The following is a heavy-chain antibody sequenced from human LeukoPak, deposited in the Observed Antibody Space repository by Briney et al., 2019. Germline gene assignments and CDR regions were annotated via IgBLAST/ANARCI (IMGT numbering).Heavy chain of an antibody. CDR3: AGPGIAATGAFDC. J-gene: IGHJ4*02. Sequence: PSQTLSLTCTVSVGSPSSSGYYWGWIRQPPGKGLKWIGSIYYSGSTYYNPSLKSRVSISVDTSKNQFSLTLTSVTAADTAVYFCAGPGIAATGAFDCWGQGTLVTVSS. CDR1: VGSPSSSGYY. CDR2: IYYSGST. V-gene: IGHV4-39*01. D-gene: IGHD6-13*01.